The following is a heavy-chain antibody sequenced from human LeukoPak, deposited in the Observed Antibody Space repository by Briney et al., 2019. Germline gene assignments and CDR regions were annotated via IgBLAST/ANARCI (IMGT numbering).Heavy chain of an antibody. CDR3: ARHSPLYYYYYMDV. D-gene: IGHD2-21*01. V-gene: IGHV4-38-2*01. CDR1: GYSISSGYY. CDR2: IYHSGST. Sequence: PSETLSLTCAVSGYSISSGYYWGWIRQPPGKGLEWIGSIYHSGSTYYNPSLKSRVTISVDTSKNQFSLKLSSVTAADTAVYYCARHSPLYYYYYMDVWGKGTTVTVSS. J-gene: IGHJ6*03.